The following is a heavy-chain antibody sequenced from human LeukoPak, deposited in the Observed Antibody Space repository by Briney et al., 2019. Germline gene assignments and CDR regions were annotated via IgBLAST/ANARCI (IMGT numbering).Heavy chain of an antibody. CDR3: ARDWSEFTLPDF. J-gene: IGHJ4*02. V-gene: IGHV1-18*01. CDR1: GYSFTTCG. D-gene: IGHD3-10*01. Sequence: ASVKVSCKASGYSFTTCGITWVRQAPGQGLEYMGWISTTKGNTHYAQNFQGRVTLTTDTSTATAHMELRSLRSDDTAVYYCARDWSEFTLPDFWGQGTLVTVSS. CDR2: ISTTKGNT.